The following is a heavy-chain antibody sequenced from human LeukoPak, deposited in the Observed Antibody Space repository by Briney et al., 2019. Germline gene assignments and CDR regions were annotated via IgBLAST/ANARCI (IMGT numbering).Heavy chain of an antibody. CDR1: GGSISNHY. Sequence: NPSETLSLTCTVSGGSISNHYWSWIRQPPGKGLEWIGYIHYGGNTDYNPSLKSRLTISVDTSKNQFSLKLSSVTAADAAVYYCVRRGDGYPYYFDYWGQGTLVTVSS. D-gene: IGHD5-24*01. J-gene: IGHJ4*02. CDR2: IHYGGNT. CDR3: VRRGDGYPYYFDY. V-gene: IGHV4-59*11.